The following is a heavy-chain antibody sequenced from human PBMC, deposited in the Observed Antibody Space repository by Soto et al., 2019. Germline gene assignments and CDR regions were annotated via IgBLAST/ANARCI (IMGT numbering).Heavy chain of an antibody. J-gene: IGHJ5*02. CDR3: ARDAVPAAMRENWFDP. Sequence: ASVKVSCKASGYTFTGYYMHWVRQAPGQGLEWMGWINPNNGGTNYAQKFQGRVTMTRDTSMSTAYMELSRLRSDDTAVYYCARDAVPAAMRENWFDPWGQGTPVTVSS. CDR1: GYTFTGYY. CDR2: INPNNGGT. D-gene: IGHD2-2*01. V-gene: IGHV1-2*02.